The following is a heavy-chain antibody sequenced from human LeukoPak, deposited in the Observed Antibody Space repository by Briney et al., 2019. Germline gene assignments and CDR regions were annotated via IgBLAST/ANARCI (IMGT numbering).Heavy chain of an antibody. D-gene: IGHD6-6*01. Sequence: GGSLRLSCAASGFTFSSYAMHWVRQAPGKGLEWVAVMSYDGSNKYYADSVKGRFTISRDNSKNTLYLQMNSLRAEDTAVYYCARDRVYSSSSGHYYYGMDVWGQGTTVTVSS. CDR2: MSYDGSNK. V-gene: IGHV3-30-3*01. J-gene: IGHJ6*02. CDR3: ARDRVYSSSSGHYYYGMDV. CDR1: GFTFSSYA.